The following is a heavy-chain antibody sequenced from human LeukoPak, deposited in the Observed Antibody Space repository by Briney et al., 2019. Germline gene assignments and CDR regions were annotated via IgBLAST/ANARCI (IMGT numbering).Heavy chain of an antibody. V-gene: IGHV3-7*01. CDR3: SFSLNY. CDR1: GFTFDDYG. CDR2: IKADGTEK. J-gene: IGHJ4*02. Sequence: GGSLRLSCAASGFTFDDYGMSWVRQAPGKGLEWVANIKADGTEKYYVDSVRGRFTISRDNAKNSLDLQMNSLRAEDTAVYYCSFSLNYWGQGTLVTVSS.